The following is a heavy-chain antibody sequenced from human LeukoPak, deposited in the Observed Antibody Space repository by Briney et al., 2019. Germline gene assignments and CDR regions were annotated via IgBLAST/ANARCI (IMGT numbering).Heavy chain of an antibody. J-gene: IGHJ6*03. Sequence: PSQTLSVTCTVSGGSISSGSYYWSWIRQPAGKGLEWIGRIYTSGSTNYNPSLKSRVTISVDTSKNQFSLKLSSVTAADTAVYYCARDHYGSGSYYYYYYYMDVWGKGTTVTISS. CDR2: IYTSGST. CDR3: ARDHYGSGSYYYYYYYMDV. CDR1: GGSISSGSYY. V-gene: IGHV4-61*02. D-gene: IGHD3-10*01.